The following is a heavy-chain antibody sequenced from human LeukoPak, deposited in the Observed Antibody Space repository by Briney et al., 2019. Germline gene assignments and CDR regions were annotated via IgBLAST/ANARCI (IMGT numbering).Heavy chain of an antibody. D-gene: IGHD3-22*01. CDR2: ISGSDGST. CDR1: GFTFSSYV. J-gene: IGHJ4*02. CDR3: ATSNYYDSSGYYLSDY. V-gene: IGHV3-23*01. Sequence: GGSLRLSCAASGFTFSSYVMSWVRQAPGKGLEWVSAISGSDGSTYYADSVKGRFTISRDNSKNTLYLQMNSLRAEDTAVYYCATSNYYDSSGYYLSDYWGQGTLVTVSS.